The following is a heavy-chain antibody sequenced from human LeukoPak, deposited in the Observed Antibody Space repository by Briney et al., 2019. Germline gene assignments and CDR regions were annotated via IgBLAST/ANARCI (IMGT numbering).Heavy chain of an antibody. CDR3: ARGIAVAGDFDY. CDR1: GGSISSSSYY. Sequence: SETLSLTCTVSGGSISSSSYYWGWIRQPPGKGLEWIGSIYYSGSTYYNPSLKSRVTISVDRSKNQFSLKLSSVTAADTAVYYCARGIAVAGDFDYWGQGTLVTVSS. D-gene: IGHD6-19*01. V-gene: IGHV4-39*07. J-gene: IGHJ4*02. CDR2: IYYSGST.